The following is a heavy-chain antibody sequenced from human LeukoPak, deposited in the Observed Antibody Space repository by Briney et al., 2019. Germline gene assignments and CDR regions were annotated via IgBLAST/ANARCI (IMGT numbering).Heavy chain of an antibody. CDR3: SRTNYCSGGSCYVY. Sequence: GGSLRLSCAASGFTFSTYEMNWVRQAPGKGLEWVSYISLSGSTIYYADSVKGRFTISRDNAKNSLYLQMNSLRAEDTAVYYCSRTNYCSGGSCYVYWGQGTLVTVSS. V-gene: IGHV3-48*03. CDR2: ISLSGSTI. D-gene: IGHD2-15*01. J-gene: IGHJ4*02. CDR1: GFTFSTYE.